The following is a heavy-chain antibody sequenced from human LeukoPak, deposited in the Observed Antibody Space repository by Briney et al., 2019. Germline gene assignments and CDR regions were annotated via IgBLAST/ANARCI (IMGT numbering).Heavy chain of an antibody. J-gene: IGHJ6*03. V-gene: IGHV6-1*01. D-gene: IGHD5-12*01. CDR3: AILWPPSGYDLGWDYYYYMDV. CDR2: TYYRSKWYS. Sequence: SQTLSLTCAISGDSVSSNSGTWSWIRQSPSRGLEWLGRTYYRSKWYSDYAVSVKSRITINPDTSKNQFSLKLSSVTAADTAVYYCAILWPPSGYDLGWDYYYYMDVWGKGTTVTISS. CDR1: GDSVSSNSGT.